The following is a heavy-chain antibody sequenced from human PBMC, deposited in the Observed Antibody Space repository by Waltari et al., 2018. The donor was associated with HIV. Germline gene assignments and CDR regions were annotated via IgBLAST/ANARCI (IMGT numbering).Heavy chain of an antibody. CDR1: GFALRTYD. D-gene: IGHD5-18*01. V-gene: IGHV3-13*01. J-gene: IGHJ3*01. CDR2: IATAGNT. CDR3: ARADTSIPHRAFDL. Sequence: EVQLVESGGGVVQPGGSLRLSCVASGFALRTYDMYWARQVTGKSPEWVSAIATAGNTYYLGSVQGRFTISRENAKDSLYLQMNSLRAEDTAVYYCARADTSIPHRAFDLWGQGTMVTVSS.